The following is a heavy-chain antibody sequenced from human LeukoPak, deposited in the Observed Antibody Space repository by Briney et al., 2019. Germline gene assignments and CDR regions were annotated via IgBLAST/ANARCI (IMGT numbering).Heavy chain of an antibody. D-gene: IGHD5-24*01. CDR2: IKQDGSEK. J-gene: IGHJ6*02. V-gene: IGHV3-7*01. CDR3: ARALGRLQPYYYYYGMDV. Sequence: GGSLRLSCAGSGFTFSSYWMSRVRQAPGKGLEWVANIKQDGSEKYYVDSVKGRFTISRDNAKNSLHLQMNSLRAEDTAVYYCARALGRLQPYYYYYGMDVWGQGTTVTVSS. CDR1: GFTFSSYW.